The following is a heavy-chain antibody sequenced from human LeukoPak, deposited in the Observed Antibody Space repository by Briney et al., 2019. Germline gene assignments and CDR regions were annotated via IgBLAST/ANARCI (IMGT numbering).Heavy chain of an antibody. CDR1: GGSISRYY. Sequence: PSETLSLTCTVSGGSISRYYWSWIRQPPGKGLEWIGYIYYSGSTNYNPSLKSRVTISVDTSKNQFSLKLSSVTAADTAVYYCAARTIVVVPAAIVCFDPWGQGTLVTVSS. CDR2: IYYSGST. J-gene: IGHJ5*02. CDR3: AARTIVVVPAAIVCFDP. D-gene: IGHD2-2*01. V-gene: IGHV4-59*08.